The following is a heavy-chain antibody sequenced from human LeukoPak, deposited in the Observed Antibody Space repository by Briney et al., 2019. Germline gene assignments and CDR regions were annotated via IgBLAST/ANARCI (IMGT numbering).Heavy chain of an antibody. D-gene: IGHD2-2*01. CDR3: ARDCSTSCYWFDP. V-gene: IGHV1-18*01. CDR2: ISGYGGST. Sequence: ASVKVSCKASGYTFTTYGISWVRQAPGQGLEWMGWISGYGGSTKYAQKLQGRVTMTTDTSTSTAYMELRSLRSDDTAVYYCARDCSTSCYWFDPWGQGTLVTVAS. J-gene: IGHJ5*02. CDR1: GYTFTTYG.